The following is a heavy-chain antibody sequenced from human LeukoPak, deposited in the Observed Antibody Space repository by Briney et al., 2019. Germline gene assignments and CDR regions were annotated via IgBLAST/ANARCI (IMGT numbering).Heavy chain of an antibody. V-gene: IGHV3-21*01. CDR2: ISSSSSYI. Sequence: GGSLRLSCAASGFTFSSYSMNWVRQAPGKGLEWVSSISSSSSYIYYADSVKGRFTISRDNAKNSLYLQMNSLRAEDTAVYYCAVAPGNHDSSGQDPYFDYWGQGTLVTASS. D-gene: IGHD3-22*01. CDR3: AVAPGNHDSSGQDPYFDY. J-gene: IGHJ4*02. CDR1: GFTFSSYS.